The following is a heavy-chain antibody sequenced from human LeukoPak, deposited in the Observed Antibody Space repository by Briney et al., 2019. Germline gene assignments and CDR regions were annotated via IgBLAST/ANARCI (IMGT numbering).Heavy chain of an antibody. Sequence: GGSLRLSCVASGFNVDDYALHWVRQAPGKGLEWISLISGDGKTTHYANSVKGRFTISRDNSENFLYLRMSSLRSEDTALYYCAKGVRSGTYYNCFDSWGQGTLVTVSS. CDR3: AKGVRSGTYYNCFDS. J-gene: IGHJ5*01. D-gene: IGHD1-26*01. CDR2: ISGDGKTT. V-gene: IGHV3-43*02. CDR1: GFNVDDYA.